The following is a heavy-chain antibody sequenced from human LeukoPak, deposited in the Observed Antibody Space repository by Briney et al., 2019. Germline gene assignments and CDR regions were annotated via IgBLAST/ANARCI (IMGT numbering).Heavy chain of an antibody. CDR2: IYYSGST. J-gene: IGHJ6*03. CDR3: VRSAYRADPDYYYYFMDV. Sequence: SETLSLTCTVSGGSISSYDWSWIRQPPGKGLEWVGYIYYSGSTNYNASLKSRVTISVDTSKNQFSLKLSSVTAADTAVYYCVRSAYRADPDYYYYFMDVWGKGTTVTVSS. CDR1: GGSISSYD. D-gene: IGHD4-11*01. V-gene: IGHV4-59*01.